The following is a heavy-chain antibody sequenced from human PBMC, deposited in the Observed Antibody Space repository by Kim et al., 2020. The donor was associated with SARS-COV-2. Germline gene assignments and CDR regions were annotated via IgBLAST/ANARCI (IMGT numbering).Heavy chain of an antibody. Sequence: ASVKVSCKASGYTFSDYYMHWVRQAPGQGPEWMGWINPHNGVTDYSPKFQGRVTMTRDKSISVAYIELSSLTSDDTAIYYCAKEAGISSAFDIWGQGTKVTVSS. D-gene: IGHD3-3*02. CDR3: AKEAGISSAFDI. J-gene: IGHJ3*02. CDR2: INPHNGVT. V-gene: IGHV1-2*02. CDR1: GYTFSDYY.